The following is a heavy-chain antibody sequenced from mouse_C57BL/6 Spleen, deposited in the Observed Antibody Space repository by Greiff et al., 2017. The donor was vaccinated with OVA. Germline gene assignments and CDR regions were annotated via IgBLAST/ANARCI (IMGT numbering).Heavy chain of an antibody. V-gene: IGHV5-17*01. CDR1: GFTFSDYG. D-gene: IGHD1-1*01. Sequence: EVMLVESGGGLVKPGGSLKLSCAASGFTFSDYGMHWVRQAPEKGLEWVAYISSGSSTIYYADTVKGRFTISRDNAKNTLFLQMTSLRSEDTAMDYCARKGPFTTVVAHYAMDYWGQGTSVTVSS. CDR2: ISSGSSTI. CDR3: ARKGPFTTVVAHYAMDY. J-gene: IGHJ4*01.